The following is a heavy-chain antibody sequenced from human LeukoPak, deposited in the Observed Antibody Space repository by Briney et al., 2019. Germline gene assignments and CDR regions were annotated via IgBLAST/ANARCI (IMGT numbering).Heavy chain of an antibody. J-gene: IGHJ4*02. D-gene: IGHD2-2*02. Sequence: SQTLSLTCTVSGGSISSGGYYWSWIRQHPGKGLEWIGYICYSGSTYYNPSLKSRVTISVDTSKNQFSLKLSSVTAADTAVYYCARDRQRYCSSTSCYTGLDYWGQGTLVTVSS. CDR3: ARDRQRYCSSTSCYTGLDY. CDR1: GGSISSGGYY. CDR2: ICYSGST. V-gene: IGHV4-31*03.